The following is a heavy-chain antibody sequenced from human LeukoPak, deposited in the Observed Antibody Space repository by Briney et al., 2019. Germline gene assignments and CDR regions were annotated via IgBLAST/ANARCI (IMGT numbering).Heavy chain of an antibody. Sequence: GASLQISCKGSGYSFTSYWIGWVRQLPGKGLEWMGIIYPGDSDTRYSPSFQGQVTISADKSISTAYLQWSSLKASDTAMYYCASSKNYYGSGSGDYWGQGTLVTVSS. CDR2: IYPGDSDT. D-gene: IGHD3-10*01. J-gene: IGHJ4*02. CDR1: GYSFTSYW. V-gene: IGHV5-51*01. CDR3: ASSKNYYGSGSGDY.